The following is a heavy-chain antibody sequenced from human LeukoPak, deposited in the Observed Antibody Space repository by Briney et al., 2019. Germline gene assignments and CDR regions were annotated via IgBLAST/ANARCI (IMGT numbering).Heavy chain of an antibody. V-gene: IGHV4-34*01. J-gene: IGHJ6*03. CDR3: ARGQYGGGFYYYYYMGV. D-gene: IGHD4-23*01. CDR2: INHSGST. CDR1: GGSFSGYY. Sequence: SETLSLTCAVYGGSFSGYYWSWIRQPPGKGLEWIGEINHSGSTNYNPSLKSRVTISVDTSKNQFSLKLSSVTAADTAVYYCARGQYGGGFYYYYYMGVWGKGTTVTVSS.